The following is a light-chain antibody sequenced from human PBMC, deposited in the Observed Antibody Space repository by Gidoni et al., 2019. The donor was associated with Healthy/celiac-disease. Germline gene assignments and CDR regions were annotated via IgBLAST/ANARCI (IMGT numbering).Light chain of an antibody. CDR2: RNN. V-gene: IGLV1-47*01. CDR1: SSNMGSNY. J-gene: IGLJ2*01. Sequence: QSVLTQPPSAYGTPWQRLTISCSGSSSNMGSNYLYWYPQLPGTSPKLLIYRNNQRPSGVPDRFSGSKSGTSASLAISGLRSVDEADYYCAAWDDSLSGYVVFGGGTKLTVL. CDR3: AAWDDSLSGYVV.